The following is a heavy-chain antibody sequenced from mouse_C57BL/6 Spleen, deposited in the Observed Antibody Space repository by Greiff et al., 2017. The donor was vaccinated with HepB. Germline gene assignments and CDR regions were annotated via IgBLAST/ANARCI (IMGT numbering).Heavy chain of an antibody. V-gene: IGHV1-64*01. CDR2: IHPNSGST. Sequence: QVQLQQPGAELVKPGASVKLSCKASGYTFTSYWMHWVKQRPGQGLEWIGMIHPNSGSTNYNEKFKSKATLTVDKSSSTAYMQLSSLTSDDSAVYYCARGSYYGSSSFAYWGQGTLVTVSA. D-gene: IGHD1-1*01. CDR1: GYTFTSYW. CDR3: ARGSYYGSSSFAY. J-gene: IGHJ3*01.